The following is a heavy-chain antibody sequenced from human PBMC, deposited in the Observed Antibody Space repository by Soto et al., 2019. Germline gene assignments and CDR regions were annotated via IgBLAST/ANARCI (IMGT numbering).Heavy chain of an antibody. CDR1: GYTLTELS. Sequence: ASVKVSCNVSGYTLTELSMHWVRQAPGKGLEWMGGFDPEDGETIYAQKFQGRVTMTEDASTDTAYMELSSLRSEDTAVYYCATPGYSGYEGWFDPWGQGTLVTVSS. J-gene: IGHJ5*02. CDR2: FDPEDGET. CDR3: ATPGYSGYEGWFDP. D-gene: IGHD5-12*01. V-gene: IGHV1-24*01.